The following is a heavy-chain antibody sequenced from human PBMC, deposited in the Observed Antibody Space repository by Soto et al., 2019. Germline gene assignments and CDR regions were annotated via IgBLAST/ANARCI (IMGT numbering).Heavy chain of an antibody. Sequence: GASVKVSCKASGYTFIAYFIHWVRQAPGQGLEWMGWINPNSGDTSYAQKFQGRVTMTRDTSIRTAYMELSRLRSDDTAVYHCAKNQGVELVPLATVDWFDPWGQGSVVTVSS. CDR1: GYTFIAYF. V-gene: IGHV1-2*02. CDR3: AKNQGVELVPLATVDWFDP. D-gene: IGHD1-26*01. CDR2: INPNSGDT. J-gene: IGHJ5*02.